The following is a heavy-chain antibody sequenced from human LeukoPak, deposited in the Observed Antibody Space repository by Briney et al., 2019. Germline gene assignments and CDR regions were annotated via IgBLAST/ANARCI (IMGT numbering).Heavy chain of an antibody. CDR3: ARGRGYYDSSGYNY. CDR1: GFTFSRYS. CDR2: ISSSSSYI. D-gene: IGHD3-22*01. Sequence: GGSLRLSCAASGFTFSRYSMNWVRQAPGKDLEWVSSISSSSSYIYYADSVKGRFTISRDNAKNSLYLQMNSLRAEDTAVYYCARGRGYYDSSGYNYWGQGTLVTVSS. J-gene: IGHJ4*02. V-gene: IGHV3-21*01.